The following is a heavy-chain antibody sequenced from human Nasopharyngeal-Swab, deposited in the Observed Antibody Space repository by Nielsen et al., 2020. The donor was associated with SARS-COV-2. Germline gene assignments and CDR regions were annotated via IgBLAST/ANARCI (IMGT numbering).Heavy chain of an antibody. V-gene: IGHV3-30*03. Sequence: GGSLRLSCAVSGFTFNNYGMHWVRQAPGKGLEWVALISYEGSLKYYADSVKGRFTISRDSSKNTVYLQMNSLRPEDTAVYYCARRRPILHLGEFSSGFDSWGQGTLVTVSS. CDR2: ISYEGSLK. CDR1: GFTFNNYG. D-gene: IGHD3-16*01. CDR3: ARRRPILHLGEFSSGFDS. J-gene: IGHJ4*02.